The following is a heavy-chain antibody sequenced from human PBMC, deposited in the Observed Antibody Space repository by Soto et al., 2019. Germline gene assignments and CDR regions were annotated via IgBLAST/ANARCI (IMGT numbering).Heavy chain of an antibody. V-gene: IGHV4-4*07. J-gene: IGHJ5*02. Sequence: SETLSLTCPVSGGSISSYYWSWIRQPAGKGLEWIGRIYTSGSTNYNPSRKSRVTMSVDTSKNQFSRKLSSVTAADTAVYYCARGWWFGEFWFDPWGQGTLVTSPQ. CDR3: ARGWWFGEFWFDP. D-gene: IGHD3-10*01. CDR2: IYTSGST. CDR1: GGSISSYY.